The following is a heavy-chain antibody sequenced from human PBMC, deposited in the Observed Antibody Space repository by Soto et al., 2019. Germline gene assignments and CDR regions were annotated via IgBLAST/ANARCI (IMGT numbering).Heavy chain of an antibody. D-gene: IGHD3-22*01. Sequence: GGSLRLSCAPSGFTFSSYAMTWARQAPGKGLEWVSAISGSGGSTYYADSVKGRFTISRDNSKNTLYLQMNSLRAEDTAVYYCAKDHYYDSSGYYYYFDYWGQGTLVTVSS. CDR1: GFTFSSYA. J-gene: IGHJ4*02. V-gene: IGHV3-23*01. CDR2: ISGSGGST. CDR3: AKDHYYDSSGYYYYFDY.